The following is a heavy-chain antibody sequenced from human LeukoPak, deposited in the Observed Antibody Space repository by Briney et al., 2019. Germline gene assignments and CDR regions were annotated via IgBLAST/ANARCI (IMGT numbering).Heavy chain of an antibody. CDR2: IIPIFGTA. V-gene: IGHV1-69*13. J-gene: IGHJ4*02. CDR1: GGTFSSYA. D-gene: IGHD5-12*01. CDR3: ARGYSGFRYFDY. Sequence: SVKVSCKASGGTFSSYAIGWVRQAPGQGLEWMGGIIPIFGTANYAQKFQGRVTITADESTSTAYMELSSLRSEDTAVYYCARGYSGFRYFDYWGQGTLVTVSS.